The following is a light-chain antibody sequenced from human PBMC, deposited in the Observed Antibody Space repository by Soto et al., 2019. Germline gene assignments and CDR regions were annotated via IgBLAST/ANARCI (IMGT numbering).Light chain of an antibody. CDR1: QDISSW. Sequence: DIQMTQSPSSVSASVGDRVTMTCRASQDISSWLVWYQQKPGKAPKLLISAASSLQSGVPSRFSGSGSGTDFTLTIRSLQPEDFATYYCQQPISFPITFGQGTRLEIK. CDR3: QQPISFPIT. J-gene: IGKJ5*01. CDR2: AAS. V-gene: IGKV1-12*01.